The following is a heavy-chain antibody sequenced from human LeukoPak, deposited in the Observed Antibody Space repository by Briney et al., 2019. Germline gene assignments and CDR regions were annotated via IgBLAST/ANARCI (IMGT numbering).Heavy chain of an antibody. CDR1: GFTFSSYG. J-gene: IGHJ4*02. CDR2: ISYDGSNK. CDR3: AKEHFDSSGLSSNHLKIDY. V-gene: IGHV3-30*18. D-gene: IGHD3-22*01. Sequence: PGGSLRLSCAASGFTFSSYGMHWVRQAPGKGLEWVAVISYDGSNKYYVDSVKGRFSISRDNSKNTLYLQMNSLRAEDTAVFYCAKEHFDSSGLSSNHLKIDYWGQGTLVTVSS.